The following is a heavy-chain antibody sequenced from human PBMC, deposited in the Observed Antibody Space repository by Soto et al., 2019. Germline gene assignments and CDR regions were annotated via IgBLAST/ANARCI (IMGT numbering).Heavy chain of an antibody. CDR1: SGTISTGSNDY. V-gene: IGHV4-39*07. J-gene: IGHJ4*02. D-gene: IGHD3-16*01. Sequence: SQTLSLTWSVSSGTISTGSNDYWGWIRQPPGKGLEWIGNIYNSGVTFYNPSLKTRVTISIDTSKNQFSLKLSSVTAADTAVYYCSRVTFSRENEGFPYYFEYWRQGAVVLVSS. CDR3: SRVTFSRENEGFPYYFEY. CDR2: IYNSGVT.